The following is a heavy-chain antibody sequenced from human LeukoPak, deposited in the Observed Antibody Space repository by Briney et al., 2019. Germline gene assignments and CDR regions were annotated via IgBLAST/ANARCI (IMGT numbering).Heavy chain of an antibody. J-gene: IGHJ4*02. V-gene: IGHV3-23*01. Sequence: PGGTLRLSCAASGFTFSSYGMSWVRQAPGKGLEWVSAISGSGGSTYYADSVKGRFTISRDNAKNSLYLQMNSLRAEDTAVYYCARARYSGSYFDYWGQGTLVTVSS. CDR1: GFTFSSYG. CDR3: ARARYSGSYFDY. CDR2: ISGSGGST. D-gene: IGHD1-26*01.